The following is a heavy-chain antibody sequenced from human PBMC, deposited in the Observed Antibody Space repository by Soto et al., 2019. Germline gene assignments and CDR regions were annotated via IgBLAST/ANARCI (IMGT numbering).Heavy chain of an antibody. D-gene: IGHD1-1*01. CDR3: ARDLQPREALAPYYFDA. CDR2: ISSSVSAI. V-gene: IGHV3-11*01. J-gene: IGHJ4*01. CDR1: GFPVSDYY. Sequence: PXEGLSLTCAASGFPVSDYYMSCIRPAPGKGLEWISYISSSVSAIYHADSVKGRFTISRDNAKNSLYLQMNGLRAEDTAVYYCARDLQPREALAPYYFDAWGEGTLVADAS.